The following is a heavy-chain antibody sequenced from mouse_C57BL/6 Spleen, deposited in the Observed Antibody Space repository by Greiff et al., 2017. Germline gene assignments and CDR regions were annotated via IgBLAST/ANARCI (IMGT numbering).Heavy chain of an antibody. CDR1: GYAFSSYW. D-gene: IGHD2-4*01. CDR3: ARGGLRHYYYAMDY. V-gene: IGHV1-80*01. CDR2: IYPGDGDT. J-gene: IGHJ4*01. Sequence: QVQLQQSGAELVKPGASVKISCKASGYAFSSYWMNWVKQRPGKGLEWIGQIYPGDGDTNYNGKFKGKATLTADKSSSTAYMQLSSLTSEDSAVYFCARGGLRHYYYAMDYWGQGTSVTVSS.